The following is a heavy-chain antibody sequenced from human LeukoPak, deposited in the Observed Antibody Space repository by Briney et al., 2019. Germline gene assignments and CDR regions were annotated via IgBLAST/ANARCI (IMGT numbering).Heavy chain of an antibody. J-gene: IGHJ5*02. CDR1: GFTFSRYA. D-gene: IGHD1-1*01. CDR2: ISSSGVTT. CDR3: ANDSSGNDEFDL. V-gene: IGHV3-23*01. Sequence: GGSLRLSCAASGFTFSRYAMSWVRQPPGKGLEWVSSISSSGVTTYYADSVKGRFTISRDNSKDTLYLQMNSLRAEDTAIYYCANDSSGNDEFDLWGQGTLVTVSS.